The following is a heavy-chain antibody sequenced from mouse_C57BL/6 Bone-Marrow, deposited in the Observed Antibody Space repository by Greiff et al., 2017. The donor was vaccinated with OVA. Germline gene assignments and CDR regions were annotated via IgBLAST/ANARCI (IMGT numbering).Heavy chain of an antibody. CDR1: GYTFTDYN. CDR3: ARHWDWFAY. CDR2: INPNNGGT. J-gene: IGHJ3*01. D-gene: IGHD4-1*01. V-gene: IGHV1-18*01. Sequence: VQLKESGPELVKPGASVKIPCKASGYTFTDYNMDWVKQSHGKSLEWIGDINPNNGGTIYNQKFKGKATLTVDKSSSTAYMELRSLTSEDTAVYYCARHWDWFAYWGQGTLVTVSA.